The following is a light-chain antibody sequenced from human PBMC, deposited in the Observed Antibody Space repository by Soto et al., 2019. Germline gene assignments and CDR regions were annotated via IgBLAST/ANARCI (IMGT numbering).Light chain of an antibody. J-gene: IGKJ5*01. CDR1: QSISSW. CDR2: DAS. V-gene: IGKV1-5*01. Sequence: DIQMTQSPSTLSASVGDRVTITCRASQSISSWLAWYQQKPGKAPKLLIYDASSLESGVPSRFSGSGSGTEFTLTISSLQPDDFATYYCQHYNGYPQTFGQGTRLEIK. CDR3: QHYNGYPQT.